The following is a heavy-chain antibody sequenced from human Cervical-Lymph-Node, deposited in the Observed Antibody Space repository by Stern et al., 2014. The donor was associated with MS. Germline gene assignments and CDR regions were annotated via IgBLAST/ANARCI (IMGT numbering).Heavy chain of an antibody. Sequence: EVQLVESGGGLVKPGGSLRLSCAASGFTFSNAWMSWVRQAPGKGLEWVARINSKTDGGSTDYAAPVKGSFTISRDDSKNTLYLQMNSLKTEDTAVYYCPTETTTVTNFDYWGQGTLVTVSS. D-gene: IGHD4-17*01. CDR2: INSKTDGGST. CDR3: PTETTTVTNFDY. CDR1: GFTFSNAW. V-gene: IGHV3-15*01. J-gene: IGHJ4*02.